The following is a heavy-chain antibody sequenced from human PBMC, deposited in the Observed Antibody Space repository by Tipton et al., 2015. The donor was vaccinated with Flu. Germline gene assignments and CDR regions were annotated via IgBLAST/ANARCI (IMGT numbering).Heavy chain of an antibody. CDR1: SVSIGSYF. CDR3: ARDRVFGDMVWFDP. CDR2: IHTSGST. J-gene: IGHJ5*02. D-gene: IGHD3-10*01. V-gene: IGHV4-4*07. Sequence: TLSLTCTLSSVSIGSYFWSWIRQPAGKGLEWIGRIHTSGSTNYNPSLKSRVTMSLDTSKNQFSLKLTSVTAADTAVYYCARDRVFGDMVWFDPWGQGTLVTVSS.